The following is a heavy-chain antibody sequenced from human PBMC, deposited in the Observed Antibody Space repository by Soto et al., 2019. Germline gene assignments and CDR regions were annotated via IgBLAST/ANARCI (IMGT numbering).Heavy chain of an antibody. Sequence: QVQLQQWGAGPLRPLETLSLTCGVSGGSFSGYYWACIRQSPGKGLEWIGEINDRGSINYNPSLKSRVSFSVDTSKNHYSLNLRSVTAADTAVYYCARESHDILTGPPWVWYFDLWGRGTLVTVSS. CDR3: ARESHDILTGPPWVWYFDL. CDR1: GGSFSGYY. CDR2: INDRGSI. V-gene: IGHV4-34*01. D-gene: IGHD3-9*01. J-gene: IGHJ2*01.